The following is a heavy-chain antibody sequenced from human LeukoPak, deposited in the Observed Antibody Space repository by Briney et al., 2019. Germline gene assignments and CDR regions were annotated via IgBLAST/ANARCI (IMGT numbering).Heavy chain of an antibody. D-gene: IGHD3-22*01. CDR1: GFTFSSYA. Sequence: GGSLRLSCAASGFTFSSYAMSWVRQAPGKGLEWVSAISGSGTSTYYAASVKGRFTISRDNSKNTLYLQMNSLRAEHTAVYHCAKASSYYYDSSGYYSDFWGQGTLVTVSS. CDR3: AKASSYYYDSSGYYSDF. CDR2: ISGSGTST. V-gene: IGHV3-23*01. J-gene: IGHJ4*02.